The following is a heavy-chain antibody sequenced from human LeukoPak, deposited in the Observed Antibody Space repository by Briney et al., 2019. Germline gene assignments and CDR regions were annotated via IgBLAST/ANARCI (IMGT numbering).Heavy chain of an antibody. Sequence: SETLSRTCTVSGGSISSYYWSWIRQPPGKGLEWIGYIYYSGSTNYNPSLKSRVTISVDTSKNQFSLKLSSVTAADTAVYYCARYCSSTSCPGGYYGMDVWGKGTTVTVSS. CDR1: GGSISSYY. CDR3: ARYCSSTSCPGGYYGMDV. CDR2: IYYSGST. V-gene: IGHV4-59*01. D-gene: IGHD2-2*01. J-gene: IGHJ6*04.